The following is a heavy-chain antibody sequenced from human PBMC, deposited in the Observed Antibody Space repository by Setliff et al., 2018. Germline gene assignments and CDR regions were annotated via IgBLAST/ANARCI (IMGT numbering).Heavy chain of an antibody. J-gene: IGHJ4*02. D-gene: IGHD2-2*01. CDR2: ISPYSGNT. CDR3: SRLVRYCTRTSCQRLSGDDY. V-gene: IGHV1-18*01. Sequence: SSVKVSCKASGYTFTDYGVTWVRQAPGQGLEWVGWISPYSGNTYYAPKFQGRITMTTDTSTTTAYMELKSLRSDDTAIYYCSRLVRYCTRTSCQRLSGDDYWGQGALVTVSS. CDR1: GYTFTDYG.